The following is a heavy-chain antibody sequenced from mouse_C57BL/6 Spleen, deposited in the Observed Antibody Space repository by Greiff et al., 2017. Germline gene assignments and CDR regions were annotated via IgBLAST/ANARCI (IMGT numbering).Heavy chain of an antibody. CDR1: GYTFTSYW. Sequence: QVQLQQPGAELVKPGASVKLSCKASGYTFTSYWMQWVKQRPGQGLEWIGEIDPSDSYTNYNQKFKGKATLTVDTSSSTAYMQLSSLTSEDSAVYYCARGYYGSSHGYWGQGTTLTVSS. V-gene: IGHV1-50*01. CDR2: IDPSDSYT. CDR3: ARGYYGSSHGY. D-gene: IGHD1-1*01. J-gene: IGHJ2*01.